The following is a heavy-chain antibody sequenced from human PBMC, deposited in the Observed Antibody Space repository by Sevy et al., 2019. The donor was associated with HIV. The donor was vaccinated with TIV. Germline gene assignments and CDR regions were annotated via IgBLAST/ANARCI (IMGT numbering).Heavy chain of an antibody. V-gene: IGHV4-34*01. CDR3: ARHCTGSSCSHAFDI. CDR1: GGSFSGFY. J-gene: IGHJ3*02. D-gene: IGHD2-15*01. Sequence: SETLSLTCAIYGGSFSGFYWSWIRQPPGKGLEWIGEINHSGGTNYNPSLKSRVTISVDTSKNQFSLKLNSVTAADTAVYYCARHCTGSSCSHAFDIWGQGTMVTVSS. CDR2: INHSGGT.